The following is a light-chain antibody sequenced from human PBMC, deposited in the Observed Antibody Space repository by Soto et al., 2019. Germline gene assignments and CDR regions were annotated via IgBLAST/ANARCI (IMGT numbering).Light chain of an antibody. CDR2: KAS. J-gene: IGKJ2*01. Sequence: DIQMTQSPSTLSASVGDRVTITCRASQSISSWLAWYQQKPGKVPKLLIYKASSLKSGVPSRFSGSGSGTEFTLTISSLQPDDFATYYCQQYNSYSTFGQGTKLEIK. V-gene: IGKV1-5*03. CDR1: QSISSW. CDR3: QQYNSYST.